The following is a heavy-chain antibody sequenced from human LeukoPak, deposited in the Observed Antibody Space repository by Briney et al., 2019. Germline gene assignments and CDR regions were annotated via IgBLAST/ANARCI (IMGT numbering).Heavy chain of an antibody. CDR3: ASVVEGVTPDYYDSSGYYYGNAFDI. CDR1: GYTLTELS. J-gene: IGHJ3*02. D-gene: IGHD3-22*01. CDR2: FDPEDGET. Sequence: ASVKVSCKVSGYTLTELSMHWVRQAPGKGLEWMGGFDPEDGETIYAQKFQGRVTITADESTSTAYMELSSLRSEDTAVYYCASVVEGVTPDYYDSSGYYYGNAFDIWGQGTMVTVSS. V-gene: IGHV1-24*01.